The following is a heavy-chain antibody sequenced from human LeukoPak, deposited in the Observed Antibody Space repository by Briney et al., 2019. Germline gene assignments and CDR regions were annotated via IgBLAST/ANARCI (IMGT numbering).Heavy chain of an antibody. D-gene: IGHD2-15*01. Sequence: PGGSLRLSCAASGFTFRNYGMHWVRQAPGKGLEWVAVISYDGSNKYYADSVKGRFTISRDNSKRTLFLQTDSLRGEDTAVYYCANGGYYSLDSWGQGTLVTASS. V-gene: IGHV3-30*18. CDR3: ANGGYYSLDS. CDR2: ISYDGSNK. J-gene: IGHJ4*02. CDR1: GFTFRNYG.